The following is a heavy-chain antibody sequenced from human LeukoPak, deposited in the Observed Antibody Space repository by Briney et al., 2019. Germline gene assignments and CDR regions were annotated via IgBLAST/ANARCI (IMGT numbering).Heavy chain of an antibody. Sequence: GGSLRLSCAASGFTFSTYSMNWVRQAPGKGLEWVSYISSGSSSIYYADSVKGRFTISRDNAKNSLFLQMNSLRAEDTAVYYCARDSDFDSSGYYPYYYYYYNMDVWGQGTTVTVSS. CDR2: ISSGSSSI. J-gene: IGHJ6*02. CDR3: ARDSDFDSSGYYPYYYYYYNMDV. CDR1: GFTFSTYS. D-gene: IGHD3-22*01. V-gene: IGHV3-48*04.